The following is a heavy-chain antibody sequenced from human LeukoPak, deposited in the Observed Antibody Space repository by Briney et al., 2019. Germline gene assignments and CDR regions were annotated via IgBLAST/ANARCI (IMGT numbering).Heavy chain of an antibody. V-gene: IGHV4-59*01. J-gene: IGHJ5*02. D-gene: IGHD2-21*02. CDR3: ARVVRGVVTSNWFDP. CDR2: VASSGTS. Sequence: PSETLSLTCTVSGDSLNTYYWAWICQTPGKELEWIAFVASSGTSNYNPSLKSRVSISIDPSKNQFSLALTSVTPADTAVYYCARVVRGVVTSNWFDPWGQGTLVSVSS. CDR1: GDSLNTYY.